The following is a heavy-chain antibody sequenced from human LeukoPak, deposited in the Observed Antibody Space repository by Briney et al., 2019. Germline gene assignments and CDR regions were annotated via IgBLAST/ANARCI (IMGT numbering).Heavy chain of an antibody. CDR2: ISYDGSNK. CDR1: SYTFTSYG. D-gene: IGHD6-13*01. J-gene: IGHJ4*02. CDR3: ARVISSWYYFDY. V-gene: IGHV3-30*04. Sequence: SCKASSYTFTSYGISWVRQAPGKGLEWVAVISYDGSNKYYADSVKGRFTISRDNSKNTLYLQMNSLRAEDTAVYYCARVISSWYYFDYWGQGTLVTVSS.